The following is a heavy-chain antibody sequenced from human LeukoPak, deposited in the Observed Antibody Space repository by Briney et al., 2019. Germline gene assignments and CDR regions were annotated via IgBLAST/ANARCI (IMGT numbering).Heavy chain of an antibody. CDR1: GGTFSSYA. V-gene: IGHV1-69*05. CDR2: IIPIFGTA. CDR3: ARVSSIFGSGYYMDV. Sequence: SVKVSCKASGGTFSSYAISWVRQAPGQGLEWMGGIIPIFGTANYAQKFQGRVTITTDESTSTAYMELSSLRSEDTAVYYCARVSSIFGSGYYMDVWAKGPRSPSP. D-gene: IGHD3-3*01. J-gene: IGHJ6*03.